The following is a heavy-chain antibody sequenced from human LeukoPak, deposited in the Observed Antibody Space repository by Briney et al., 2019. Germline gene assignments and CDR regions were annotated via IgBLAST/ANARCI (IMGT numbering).Heavy chain of an antibody. CDR1: GGSISSSSYY. V-gene: IGHV4-39*01. J-gene: IGHJ4*02. CDR2: IYYSGST. CDR3: ARLGRDVYNRAIDY. D-gene: IGHD5-24*01. Sequence: SETLSLTCTVSGGSISSSSYYWGWIRQPPGKGLEWIGSIYYSGSTYYNPSLKSRVTISVDTSKNQFSLKLSSVTAADTAVYYCARLGRDVYNRAIDYWGQGTLVTVSS.